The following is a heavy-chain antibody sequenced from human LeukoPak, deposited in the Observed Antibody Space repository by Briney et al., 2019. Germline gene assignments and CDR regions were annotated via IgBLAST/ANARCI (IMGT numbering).Heavy chain of an antibody. CDR2: IYYSGST. Sequence: SETLSLTCTVSGGSISSYYWSWIRQPPGKGLEWIGYIYYSGSTNYNPSLKSRVTISVDTSKNQFSLKLSSVTAADTAVYYCAVSGSYDVLDIWGQGTMVTVSS. CDR3: AVSGSYDVLDI. V-gene: IGHV4-59*08. J-gene: IGHJ3*02. D-gene: IGHD1-26*01. CDR1: GGSISSYY.